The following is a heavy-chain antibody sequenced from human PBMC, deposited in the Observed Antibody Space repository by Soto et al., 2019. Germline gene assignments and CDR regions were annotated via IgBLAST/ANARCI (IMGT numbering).Heavy chain of an antibody. J-gene: IGHJ5*02. CDR1: GFTFSSYA. V-gene: IGHV3-30-3*01. CDR2: ISYDGSNK. D-gene: IGHD4-17*01. CDR3: ARGPYGDYVSWFDP. Sequence: QVQLVESGGGVVQPGRSLRLSCAASGFTFSSYAMYWVRQAPGKGLEWVAVISYDGSNKYYADSVKGRFTISRDNSKNTLYLQMNSLRAEDTAVYYCARGPYGDYVSWFDPWGQGTLVTVSS.